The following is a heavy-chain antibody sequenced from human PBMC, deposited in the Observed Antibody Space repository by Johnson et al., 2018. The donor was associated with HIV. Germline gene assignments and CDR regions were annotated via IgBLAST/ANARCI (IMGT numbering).Heavy chain of an antibody. CDR1: GFTFDDYG. Sequence: VQLVESGGGVVRPGGSLRLSCAASGFTFDDYGMSWVRQAPGKGLEWVSGINWNGGSTGYADSVKGRFTISRDNSKKSLYLQMNSLRAEDTALYSCARGGIAAAGFLLVAFYIWGHGTMVTVSS. D-gene: IGHD6-13*01. CDR2: INWNGGST. V-gene: IGHV3-20*04. CDR3: ARGGIAAAGFLLVAFYI. J-gene: IGHJ3*02.